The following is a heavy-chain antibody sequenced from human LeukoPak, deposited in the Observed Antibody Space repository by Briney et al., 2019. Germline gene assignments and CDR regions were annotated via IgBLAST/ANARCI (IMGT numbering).Heavy chain of an antibody. J-gene: IGHJ6*03. D-gene: IGHD3-10*01. Sequence: SETLSLTCTVSGGSITNSYYWGWIRQPPGRGLEWIGSIYYSGTTYQNPSLRSRVTISVDTSKNQFSLKLSSVTAADTAVYYCARDRRGDYYYYMDVWGKGTTVTVSS. V-gene: IGHV4-39*07. CDR1: GGSITNSYY. CDR3: ARDRRGDYYYYMDV. CDR2: IYYSGTT.